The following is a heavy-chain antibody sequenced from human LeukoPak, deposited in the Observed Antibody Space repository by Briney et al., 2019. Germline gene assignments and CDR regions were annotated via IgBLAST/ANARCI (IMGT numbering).Heavy chain of an antibody. CDR2: MNQDGSAK. CDR1: GFTFSSYW. J-gene: IGHJ4*02. CDR3: ASDSGNYRTFDY. D-gene: IGHD1-26*01. V-gene: IGHV3-7*02. Sequence: GGSLRLSCAASGFTFSSYWMSWVRQAPGKGLEWVAHMNQDGSAKYYVDSVKGRFTISRDNAKNSLYLQMNSLRAEDTAVYFCASDSGNYRTFDYRGQGTLVTVSS.